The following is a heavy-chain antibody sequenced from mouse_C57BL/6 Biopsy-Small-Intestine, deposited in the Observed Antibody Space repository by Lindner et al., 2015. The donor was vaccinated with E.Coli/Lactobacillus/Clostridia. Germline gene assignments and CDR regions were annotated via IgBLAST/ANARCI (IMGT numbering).Heavy chain of an antibody. V-gene: IGHV10-1*01. CDR2: IRSKSNNYAT. D-gene: IGHD2-5*01. J-gene: IGHJ4*01. CDR1: GFSFNTYA. CDR3: VRHKAYYSNYVDYAMDY. Sequence: VQLQESGGGLVQPKGSLKLSCAASGFSFNTYAMNWVRQAPGKGLEWVACIRSKSNNYATYYADSVKDRFTISRDDSESMLYLQMNNLKTEDTAMYYCVRHKAYYSNYVDYAMDYWGQGTSVTVSS.